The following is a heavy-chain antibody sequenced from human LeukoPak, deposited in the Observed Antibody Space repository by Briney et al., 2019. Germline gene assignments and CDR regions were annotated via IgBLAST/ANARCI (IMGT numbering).Heavy chain of an antibody. D-gene: IGHD6-13*01. J-gene: IGHJ4*02. CDR1: GYTFTXYY. CDR3: ARDAAGTEGYYFDY. CDR2: INPNSGGT. V-gene: IGHV1-2*02. Sequence: ASVKVSCKASGYTFTXYYMHWVRQAPGQGLEWMGWINPNSGGTNYAQKFQGRVTMTRDTSISTAYMELSRLRSDDTAVYYCARDAAGTEGYYFDYWGQGTLVTVSS.